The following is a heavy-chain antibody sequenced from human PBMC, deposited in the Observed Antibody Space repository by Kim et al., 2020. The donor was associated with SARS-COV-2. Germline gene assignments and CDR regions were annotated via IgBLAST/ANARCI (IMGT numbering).Heavy chain of an antibody. V-gene: IGHV4-31*03. D-gene: IGHD6-19*01. J-gene: IGHJ6*02. Sequence: SETLSLTCTVSGGSISSGGYYWSWIRQHPGKGLEWIGYIYYSGSTYYNPSLKSRVTISVDTSKNQFSLKLSSVTAADTAVYYCARAHSSGWYLDYYYYYGMDVWGQGTTVTVSS. CDR2: IYYSGST. CDR1: GGSISSGGYY. CDR3: ARAHSSGWYLDYYYYYGMDV.